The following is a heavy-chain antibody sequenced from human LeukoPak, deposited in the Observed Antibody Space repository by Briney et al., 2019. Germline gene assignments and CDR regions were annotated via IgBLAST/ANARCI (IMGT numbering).Heavy chain of an antibody. J-gene: IGHJ4*02. V-gene: IGHV1-69*02. CDR3: ASELRFLEWLPVDY. D-gene: IGHD3-3*01. Sequence: SVKVSCKASGGTFSSYTISWVRQAPGQGLEWMGRTIPILGIANYAQKFQGRVTITADKSTSTAYMELSSLRSEDTAVYYCASELRFLEWLPVDYWGQGTLVTVSS. CDR2: TIPILGIA. CDR1: GGTFSSYT.